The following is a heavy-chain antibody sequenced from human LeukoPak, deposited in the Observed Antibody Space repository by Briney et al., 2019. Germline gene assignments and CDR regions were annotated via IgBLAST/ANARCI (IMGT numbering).Heavy chain of an antibody. CDR2: IYSDRRT. V-gene: IGHV3-53*01. J-gene: IGHJ3*02. CDR1: GFSVRSHY. CDR3: ARCGSDYDGGAFDI. Sequence: TGGSLRLSCAASGFSVRSHYMSRVRQAPGKGLEWVAVIYSDRRTHYGDSVKGRFTISRDNSNNTLHLQMNSLRGKDTAVYYCARCGSDYDGGAFDIWGQGTVVTVSS. D-gene: IGHD2-21*02.